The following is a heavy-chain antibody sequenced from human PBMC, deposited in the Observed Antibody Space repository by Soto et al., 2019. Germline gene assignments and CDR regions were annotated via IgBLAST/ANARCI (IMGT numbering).Heavy chain of an antibody. Sequence: EVHLLESGGGLVQPGGSLRLSLVASGFPFSNYVLYWVRQPPGRGLEWVSAITTGSADTTYADSVKGRFTISRDDSKDTQYLQMNTLRAEDTGVYYCAKLGVRVATAGVDYWGQGTLVTVSS. J-gene: IGHJ4*02. D-gene: IGHD6-13*01. CDR1: GFPFSNYV. CDR2: ITTGSADT. V-gene: IGHV3-23*01. CDR3: AKLGVRVATAGVDY.